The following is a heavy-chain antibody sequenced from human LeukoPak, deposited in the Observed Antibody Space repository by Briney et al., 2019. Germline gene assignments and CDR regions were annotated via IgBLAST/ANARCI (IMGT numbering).Heavy chain of an antibody. Sequence: ASVKVSCKASGYTFTGYYMHWVRQAPGQGLEWMGWINPNSGGTNYAQKFQGRVTMTRDTSISTAYMELSGLRSDDTAVYYCAGQFASSSGAPDYWGQGTLVTVSS. CDR2: INPNSGGT. CDR3: AGQFASSSGAPDY. J-gene: IGHJ4*02. V-gene: IGHV1-2*02. D-gene: IGHD6-6*01. CDR1: GYTFTGYY.